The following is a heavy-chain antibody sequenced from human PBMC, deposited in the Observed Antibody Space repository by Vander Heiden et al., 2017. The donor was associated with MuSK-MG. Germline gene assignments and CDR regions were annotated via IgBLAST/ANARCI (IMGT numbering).Heavy chain of an antibody. CDR2: ISGSGGST. D-gene: IGHD3-22*01. CDR1: GFSFSSHA. V-gene: IGHV3-23*01. J-gene: IGHJ4*02. CDR3: AKASEQTTYYYDSSGSDY. Sequence: EVQLLESGGGLVQPGGALRLSCAASGFSFSSHAMRWVRQAPGKGLEWVSAISGSGGSTYYADSVKGRFTISRDNSKNTLYLQMNSLRAEDTAVYYCAKASEQTTYYYDSSGSDYWGQGTLVTVSS.